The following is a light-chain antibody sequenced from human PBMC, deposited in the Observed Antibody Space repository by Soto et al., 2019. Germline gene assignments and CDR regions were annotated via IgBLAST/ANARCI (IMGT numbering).Light chain of an antibody. Sequence: EIVLTQSPGTLSLSPGERATLSCRASQSVSSNYLAWYQRKPDQAPRLLICGASSRATGVPDRFTGSGAGTDVTLTISRLDHEDFDMFYCQRYGDSPRRFGQGTKVEI. CDR3: QRYGDSPRR. V-gene: IGKV3-20*01. CDR1: QSVSSNY. CDR2: GAS. J-gene: IGKJ1*01.